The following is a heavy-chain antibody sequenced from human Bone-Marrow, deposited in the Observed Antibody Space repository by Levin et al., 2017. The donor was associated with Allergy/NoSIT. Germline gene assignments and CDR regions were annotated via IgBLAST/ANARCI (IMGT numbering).Heavy chain of an antibody. CDR3: ARDKRSGGVTPDWYFDL. CDR2: ISSSGSTK. V-gene: IGHV3-48*03. J-gene: IGHJ2*01. Sequence: GESLKISCAASGFSFSDYAMNWVRQAPGKGLEWISYISSSGSTKYYADSVKGRFTISTKNSLYLQMNSLRADDTAIYYCARDKRSGGVTPDWYFDLWGRGTLVIVSS. CDR1: GFSFSDYA. D-gene: IGHD2-15*01.